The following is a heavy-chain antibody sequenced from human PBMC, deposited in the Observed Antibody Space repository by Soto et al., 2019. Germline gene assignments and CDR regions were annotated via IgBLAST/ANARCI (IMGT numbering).Heavy chain of an antibody. Sequence: QVQLVQSETEVKKPGASVKVSCKASGYIFTNYDITWVRQAPGQGLEWMGWVSGYTGNTKYAQKFQDRATMTTDTSTSTVYMERRSLRSDDTAVYYCARFGSAPYYYYGVDVWGQGTTVFVSS. CDR1: GYIFTNYD. V-gene: IGHV1-18*01. CDR3: ARFGSAPYYYYGVDV. D-gene: IGHD3-10*01. J-gene: IGHJ6*02. CDR2: VSGYTGNT.